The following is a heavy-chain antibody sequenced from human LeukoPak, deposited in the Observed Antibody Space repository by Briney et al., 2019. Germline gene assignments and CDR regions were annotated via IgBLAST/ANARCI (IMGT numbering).Heavy chain of an antibody. CDR3: ARVSRKRYCSSTSCLEYYFDY. CDR2: MNPNSGNT. Sequence: GASVKVSCKASGYTFTSYDINWVRQATGQGLEWMGWMNPNSGNTGYAQKFQGRVTMTRNTSISTAYMELSSLRSEDTAVYYCARVSRKRYCSSTSCLEYYFDYWGQGTLVTVSS. J-gene: IGHJ4*02. V-gene: IGHV1-8*01. CDR1: GYTFTSYD. D-gene: IGHD2-2*01.